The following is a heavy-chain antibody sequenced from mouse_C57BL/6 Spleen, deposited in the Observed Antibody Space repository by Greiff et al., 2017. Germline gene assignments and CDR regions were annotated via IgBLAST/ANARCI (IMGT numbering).Heavy chain of an antibody. V-gene: IGHV1-54*01. CDR3: ARTGATVVVDY. D-gene: IGHD1-1*01. Sequence: VQVVESGAELVRPGTSVKVSCKASGYAFTNYLIEWVKQRPGQGLEWIGVINPGSGGTNYNEKFKGKATLTADKSSSTAYMQLSSLTSEDSAVYFCARTGATVVVDYWGQGTTLTVSS. J-gene: IGHJ2*01. CDR1: GYAFTNYL. CDR2: INPGSGGT.